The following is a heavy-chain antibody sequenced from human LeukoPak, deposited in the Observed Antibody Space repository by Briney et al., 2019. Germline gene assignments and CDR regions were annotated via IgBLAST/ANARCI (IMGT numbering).Heavy chain of an antibody. CDR1: GYTFTSYD. D-gene: IGHD4-23*01. V-gene: IGHV1-8*01. Sequence: ASVKVSCKTSGYTFTSYDINWVRQATGQGLEWMGWMNPNSGNTGYAQKFQGRVTMTRNTSISTAYMELSSLRSEDTAVYYCARDNSVEDTAWWFDPWGQGTLVTVSS. CDR2: MNPNSGNT. CDR3: ARDNSVEDTAWWFDP. J-gene: IGHJ5*02.